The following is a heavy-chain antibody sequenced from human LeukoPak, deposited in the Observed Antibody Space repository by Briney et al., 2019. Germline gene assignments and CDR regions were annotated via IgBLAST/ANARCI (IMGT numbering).Heavy chain of an antibody. J-gene: IGHJ5*02. CDR2: VYYSGST. Sequence: SETLSLTCTVSGGSISSYGWSWMRQPPGKGLEWIGYVYYSGSTNYNPSLRSRVTISVDTSKNQFSLKLSSVTAADTAVYYCARGSSSVVIAAAGPHQPNWFDPWGQGTLVTVSS. V-gene: IGHV4-59*12. CDR1: GGSISSYG. D-gene: IGHD6-13*01. CDR3: ARGSSSVVIAAAGPHQPNWFDP.